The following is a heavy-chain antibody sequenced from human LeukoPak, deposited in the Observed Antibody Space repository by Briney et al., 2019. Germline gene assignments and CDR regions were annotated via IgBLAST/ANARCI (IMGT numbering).Heavy chain of an antibody. D-gene: IGHD5-12*01. Sequence: ASVKVSCKASGYTFTSYHMHWVRQAPGQGLEWMGIINPSGGTTNYAQKFRGRVTMTRDMSTSTVYMELSSLRSEDTAVYYCAKDEGVANRWFDPWGQGTLVTVSS. CDR3: AKDEGVANRWFDP. CDR2: INPSGGTT. V-gene: IGHV1-46*01. J-gene: IGHJ5*02. CDR1: GYTFTSYH.